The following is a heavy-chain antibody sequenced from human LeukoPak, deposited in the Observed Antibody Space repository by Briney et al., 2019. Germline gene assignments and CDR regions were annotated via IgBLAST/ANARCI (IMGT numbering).Heavy chain of an antibody. CDR3: ARDRGYSGSYYFDY. J-gene: IGHJ4*02. Sequence: PSETLSLTCTVAGVSISSYYWSWIRQPAGKGLEWIGRIDTSGSTNYNPSLKSRATMSVDTSKNHISLKLSSVTAADTAVYYCARDRGYSGSYYFDYWGQGTLVTVSS. CDR1: GVSISSYY. V-gene: IGHV4-4*07. CDR2: IDTSGST. D-gene: IGHD1-26*01.